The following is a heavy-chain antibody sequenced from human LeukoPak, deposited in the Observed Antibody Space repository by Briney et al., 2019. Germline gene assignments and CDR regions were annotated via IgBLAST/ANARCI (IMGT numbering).Heavy chain of an antibody. Sequence: PGGSLRLSXAASGFTFSSYSMNWVRQAPGKGLEWVSSISSSSSYIYYADSVKGRFIISRDNAKNSLYLQMNSLRAEDTAVYYCARYSSGWYDWFDPWGQGTLVTVSS. CDR3: ARYSSGWYDWFDP. CDR1: GFTFSSYS. CDR2: ISSSSSYI. V-gene: IGHV3-21*01. J-gene: IGHJ5*02. D-gene: IGHD6-19*01.